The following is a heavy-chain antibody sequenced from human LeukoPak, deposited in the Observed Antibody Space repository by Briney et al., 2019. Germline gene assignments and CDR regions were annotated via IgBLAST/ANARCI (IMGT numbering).Heavy chain of an antibody. D-gene: IGHD6-6*01. J-gene: IGHJ4*02. CDR2: INPNSGGT. Sequence: GASVKVSCKASGYTFTGYYIHWVRQAPGQGLEWMGWINPNSGGTNYAQKFQGRVTMTRDTSISTAYMELSRLRSDDTAVYYCASSTGSSSLTWNFDYWGQGTLVTVSS. V-gene: IGHV1-2*02. CDR3: ASSTGSSSLTWNFDY. CDR1: GYTFTGYY.